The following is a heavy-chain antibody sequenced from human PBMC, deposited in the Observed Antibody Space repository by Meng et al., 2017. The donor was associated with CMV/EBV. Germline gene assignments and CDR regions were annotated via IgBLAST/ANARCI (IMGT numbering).Heavy chain of an antibody. V-gene: IGHV4-34*01. J-gene: IGHJ4*02. Sequence: SETLSLTCAVYGGSFSGYYWSWIRQPPGKGLEWIGEINHSGSNKYNPSLKSRVTISVDTSKNQFSLKLSSVTAADTAVYYCARDRSYYFDYWGQGTLVTVSS. CDR2: INHSGSN. CDR1: GGSFSGYY. CDR3: ARDRSYYFDY. D-gene: IGHD3-10*01.